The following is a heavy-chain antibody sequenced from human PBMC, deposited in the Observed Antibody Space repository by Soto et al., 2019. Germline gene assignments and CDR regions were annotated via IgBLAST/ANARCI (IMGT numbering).Heavy chain of an antibody. CDR1: GGSLSSYF. D-gene: IGHD2-21*01. CDR3: TRGGDAYKNGH. Sequence: SETLSLTCTVSGGSLSSYFWTWLRQPPGKGLEWIGYIYYSGSTNYNPSLKSRVTMSVDTSKNQFSLKLTSVNAADTAVYYCTRGGDAYKNGHWGQGTLVTVS. J-gene: IGHJ4*02. CDR2: IYYSGST. V-gene: IGHV4-59*01.